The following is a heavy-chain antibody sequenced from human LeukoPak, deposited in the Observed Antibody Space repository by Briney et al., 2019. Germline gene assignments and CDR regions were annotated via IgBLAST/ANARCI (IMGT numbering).Heavy chain of an antibody. CDR3: ARHLGYCSSTSCYWAFDI. Sequence: SETLSLTCAVYGGSFSGYYWSWIRQPPGKGLEWIGYIYYSGSTNYNPSLKSRVTISVDTSKNQFSLKLSSVTAADTAVYYCARHLGYCSSTSCYWAFDIWGQGTMVTVSS. D-gene: IGHD2-2*01. J-gene: IGHJ3*02. CDR1: GGSFSGYY. CDR2: IYYSGST. V-gene: IGHV4-59*08.